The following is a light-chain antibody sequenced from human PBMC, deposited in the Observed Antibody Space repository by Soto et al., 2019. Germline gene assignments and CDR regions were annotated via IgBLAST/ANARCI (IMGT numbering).Light chain of an antibody. Sequence: QSALTQPASVSGSPGQSITISCTGTSSDVGGYDFVSWYQHHPGKAPRLMINDVSNRPSGVSNRFSGSKSGNTASLTISGLRXEDEADYYCSSYTSTSTLAVFGGGTKLTVL. CDR3: SSYTSTSTLAV. V-gene: IGLV2-14*01. CDR2: DVS. CDR1: SSDVGGYDF. J-gene: IGLJ2*01.